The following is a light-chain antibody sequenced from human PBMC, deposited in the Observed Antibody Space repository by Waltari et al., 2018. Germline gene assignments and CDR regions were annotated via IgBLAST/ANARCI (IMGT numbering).Light chain of an antibody. CDR1: SSDVGGYNY. CDR2: DVS. Sequence: QSALTQPASVSGSPGQSITISCTGTSSDVGGYNYVSWYQQHPGKAPKLMIYDVSKRPSGGSNRFSGSKSGNTASLTISGLQAEDEADYYCSSYTSSSTLGVVFGGGTKLTVL. J-gene: IGLJ2*01. CDR3: SSYTSSSTLGVV. V-gene: IGLV2-14*01.